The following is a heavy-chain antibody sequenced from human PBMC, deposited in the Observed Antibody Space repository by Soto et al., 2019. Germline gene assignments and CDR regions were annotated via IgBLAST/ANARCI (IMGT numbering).Heavy chain of an antibody. CDR1: GFTFSSYD. CDR2: IGTAGDT. Sequence: GESLKISCAASGFTFSSYDMHWVRQATGKGLEWVSAIGTAGDTYYPGSVKGRFTISRENAKNSLDLQMNSLRAGDTAVYYCARDAPLTAGYVAAAGRDAFDIWGQGTMVTVSS. V-gene: IGHV3-13*01. CDR3: ARDAPLTAGYVAAAGRDAFDI. J-gene: IGHJ3*02. D-gene: IGHD6-13*01.